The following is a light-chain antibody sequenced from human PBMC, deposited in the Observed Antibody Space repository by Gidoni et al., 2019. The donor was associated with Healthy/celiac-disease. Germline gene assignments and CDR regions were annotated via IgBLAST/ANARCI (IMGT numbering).Light chain of an antibody. CDR2: DAS. Sequence: EIVLTQSPATLSLSPGERATLSCRASQSVSSYLAWYQQKPGQAPRLLIYDASNRATGSPARFSGSGSGTDFTLTISSLEPEDVAVYYCQQRSNWPTIFTFGPGTKVDIK. CDR3: QQRSNWPTIFT. CDR1: QSVSSY. V-gene: IGKV3-11*01. J-gene: IGKJ3*01.